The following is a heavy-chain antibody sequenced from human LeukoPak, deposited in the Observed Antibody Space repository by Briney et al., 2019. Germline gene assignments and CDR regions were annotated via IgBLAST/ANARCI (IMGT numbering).Heavy chain of an antibody. J-gene: IGHJ6*02. Sequence: GGSLRLSCAASGFTFSSYAMSWVRQAPGKGLEWVSAISGSGGSTYYADSVKGRFTISRDNSKNTLYLQMNSLRAEDTAVYYCAKDLHGAGVVVVAAYYGMDVWGQGTTVTVSS. D-gene: IGHD2-15*01. CDR1: GFTFSSYA. V-gene: IGHV3-23*01. CDR2: ISGSGGST. CDR3: AKDLHGAGVVVVAAYYGMDV.